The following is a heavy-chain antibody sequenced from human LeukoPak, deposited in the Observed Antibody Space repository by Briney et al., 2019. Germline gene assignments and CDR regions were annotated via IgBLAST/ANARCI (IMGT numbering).Heavy chain of an antibody. CDR3: ARDQRILTGYSVDYFDY. Sequence: GGSLRLSCAASGFTFSSYSMNWVRQAPGKGLEWVSYISSSSSTIYYVDSVKGRFTISRDNAKNSLYLQMNSLGAEDTAVYYCARDQRILTGYSVDYFDYWGQGTLVTVSS. CDR2: ISSSSSTI. V-gene: IGHV3-48*04. D-gene: IGHD3-9*01. CDR1: GFTFSSYS. J-gene: IGHJ4*02.